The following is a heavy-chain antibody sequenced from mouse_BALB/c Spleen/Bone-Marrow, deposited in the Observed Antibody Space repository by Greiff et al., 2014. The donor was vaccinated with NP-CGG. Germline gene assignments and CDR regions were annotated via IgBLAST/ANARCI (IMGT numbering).Heavy chain of an antibody. D-gene: IGHD1-1*01. Sequence: VQLQQSGAELVKPGASVKLSCKASGYTFTSYWMHWVKQRPGQGLEWIGEINPSNGRTNYNEKFKSKATLTVDKSSSTAYMQLSSLTSEDSAVYYGAREGNYYGSIAMDYWGQGTSVTVSS. CDR1: GYTFTSYW. CDR2: INPSNGRT. CDR3: AREGNYYGSIAMDY. V-gene: IGHV1S81*02. J-gene: IGHJ4*01.